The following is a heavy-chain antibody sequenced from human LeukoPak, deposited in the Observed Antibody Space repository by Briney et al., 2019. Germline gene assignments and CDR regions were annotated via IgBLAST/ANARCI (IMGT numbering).Heavy chain of an antibody. CDR1: GGSFSGYC. D-gene: IGHD3-22*01. V-gene: IGHV4-34*01. CDR3: ARGVGRITMIVVVAWTDYYFDY. CDR2: INHSGST. J-gene: IGHJ4*02. Sequence: SETLSLTCAVYGGSFSGYCWSWIRQPPGKGLEWIGEINHSGSTNYNPSLKSRVTISVDTSKNQFSLKLSSVTAADTAVYYCARGVGRITMIVVVAWTDYYFDYWGQGTLVTVSS.